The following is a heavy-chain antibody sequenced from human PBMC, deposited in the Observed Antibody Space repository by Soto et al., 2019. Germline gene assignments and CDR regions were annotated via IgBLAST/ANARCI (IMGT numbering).Heavy chain of an antibody. Sequence: SETLSLTCAVYGGSLSGYYWSWIRQPPGKGLEWIGEIGHSGSTIYNPSLESRVTISEDSSNNQFSLKLNSVTAADTAVYYCARHGGYYFDYWGQGAPATVSS. J-gene: IGHJ4*02. CDR3: ARHGGYYFDY. V-gene: IGHV4-34*01. D-gene: IGHD3-16*01. CDR1: GGSLSGYY. CDR2: IGHSGST.